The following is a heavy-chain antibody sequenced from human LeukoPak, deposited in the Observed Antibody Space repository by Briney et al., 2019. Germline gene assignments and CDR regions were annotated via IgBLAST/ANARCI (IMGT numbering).Heavy chain of an antibody. CDR2: MNPNSGNT. CDR3: ARDAVTTGSGAFYYYYMDV. V-gene: IGHV1-8*02. CDR1: GFTFTSSA. Sequence: ASVKVSCKASGFTFTSSAMQWVRQATGQGLEWMGWMNPNSGNTGYAQKFQGRVTMTRDTSISTAYMELSSLSSEDTAVYYCARDAVTTGSGAFYYYYMDVWGKGTTVTVSS. J-gene: IGHJ6*03. D-gene: IGHD4-11*01.